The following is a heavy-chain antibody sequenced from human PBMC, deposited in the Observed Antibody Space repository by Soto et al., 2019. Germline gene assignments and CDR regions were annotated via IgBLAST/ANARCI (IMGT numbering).Heavy chain of an antibody. V-gene: IGHV4-31*03. CDR3: ARPVDA. CDR2: IYYSGST. J-gene: IGHJ5*02. Sequence: QVQLQESGPGLVKPSQTLSLTCTVSGGSISSGGYYWSWIRQHPGKGLEWIGYIYYSGSTYYNPSLKSRVTTSVDTSPNQFSLQLCPAASAAPAGYYGARPVDAWVQGPLVTVAS. CDR1: GGSISSGGYY.